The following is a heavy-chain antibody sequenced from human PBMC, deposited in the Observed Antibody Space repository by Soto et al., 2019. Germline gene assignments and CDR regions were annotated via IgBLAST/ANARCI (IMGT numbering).Heavy chain of an antibody. J-gene: IGHJ3*02. Sequence: GGSLRLSCAASGFTVSSNYMSWVRQAPGKGLEWVSVIYSGGSTYYADSVKGRFTISRDNSKNTLYLQMNSLRAEDTAVYYCAREHDDYGGRRDAFDIWGQGTMVTVSS. CDR1: GFTVSSNY. D-gene: IGHD4-17*01. V-gene: IGHV3-66*01. CDR3: AREHDDYGGRRDAFDI. CDR2: IYSGGST.